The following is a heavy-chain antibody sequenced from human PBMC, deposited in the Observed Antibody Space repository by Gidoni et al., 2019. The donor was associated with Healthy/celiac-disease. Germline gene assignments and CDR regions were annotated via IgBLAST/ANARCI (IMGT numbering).Heavy chain of an antibody. CDR2: ISGSGGST. J-gene: IGHJ4*02. CDR1: GFPFSSYA. CDR3: AKDSEVATSFDY. Sequence: EVQLLASGGGLVHPGGSLRLSCAASGFPFSSYAMSWVRQAPGKGLEWVSAISGSGGSTYYADSVKGRFTISRDNSKNTLYLQMNSLRAEDTAVYYCAKDSEVATSFDYWGQGTLVTVSS. D-gene: IGHD5-12*01. V-gene: IGHV3-23*01.